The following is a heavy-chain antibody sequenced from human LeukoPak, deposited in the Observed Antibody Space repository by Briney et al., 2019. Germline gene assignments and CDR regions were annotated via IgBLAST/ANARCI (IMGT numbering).Heavy chain of an antibody. Sequence: QAGGSLRLSCAASGFTFSSYWMHWVRHTPGKGLVWVSRIKGDGSSTSYADSVKGRFIISRDNAKNTLYLQMNSLRAEDTAVYYCARDGYSFGHDFDYWSQGTLVTVSS. V-gene: IGHV3-74*01. CDR3: ARDGYSFGHDFDY. CDR2: IKGDGSST. D-gene: IGHD5-18*01. J-gene: IGHJ4*02. CDR1: GFTFSSYW.